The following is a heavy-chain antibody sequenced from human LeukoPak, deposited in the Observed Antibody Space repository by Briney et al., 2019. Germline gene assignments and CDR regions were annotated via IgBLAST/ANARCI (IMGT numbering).Heavy chain of an antibody. Sequence: PGRSLRLSCAASGFTFSTYAMHWVRQAPGKGLEWVSSISGSGGTTYYADSVRGRFTISRDNAKNSLYLQMNSLRAEDTAVYYCARDWDITGDAFDIWGQGTMVTVSS. CDR3: ARDWDITGDAFDI. D-gene: IGHD1-20*01. CDR2: ISGSGGTT. CDR1: GFTFSTYA. V-gene: IGHV3-48*04. J-gene: IGHJ3*02.